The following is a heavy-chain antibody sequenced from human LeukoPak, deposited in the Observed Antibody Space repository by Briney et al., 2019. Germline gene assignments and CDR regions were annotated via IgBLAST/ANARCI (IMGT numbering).Heavy chain of an antibody. CDR3: AKWGAAYDFWSGYLPNWFDP. D-gene: IGHD3-3*01. V-gene: IGHV3-23*01. J-gene: IGHJ5*02. CDR2: ISVSGGST. CDR1: GFTFSSYA. Sequence: GGSLRLSCAASGFTFSSYAMSWVRQAPGEGLEWVPPISVSGGSTYYADSMQGRFTISRDNSKNTLYLQMNSLRAEDTAVYYCAKWGAAYDFWSGYLPNWFDPWGQGTLVTVSS.